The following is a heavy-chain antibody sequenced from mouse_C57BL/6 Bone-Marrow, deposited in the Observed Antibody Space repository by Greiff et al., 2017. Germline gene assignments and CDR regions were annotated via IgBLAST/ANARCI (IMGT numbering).Heavy chain of an antibody. Sequence: EVKLVESGGGLVKPGGSLKLSCAASGFTFSDYGMHWVRQAPEKGLEWVAYISSGSSTIYYADTVKGRFTISRDNAKNTPCLQMTSLRSEDTAMYYCALPPGYWGQGTTLTVSS. CDR2: ISSGSSTI. J-gene: IGHJ2*01. V-gene: IGHV5-17*01. CDR1: GFTFSDYG. CDR3: ALPPGY.